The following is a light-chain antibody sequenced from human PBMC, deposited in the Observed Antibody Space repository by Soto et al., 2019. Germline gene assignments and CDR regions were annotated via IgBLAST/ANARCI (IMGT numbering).Light chain of an antibody. CDR2: GAS. Sequence: EIVVTQSLVTLSLSTGERATHSCRASQSVSSSSLACYQQNPGQAPRLLISGASSRAADIPDRFSGSGSGTDFTLTINSLEPEDFAVYYCQQYDSSPRTFGQGTKVDI. CDR3: QQYDSSPRT. V-gene: IGKV3-20*01. CDR1: QSVSSSS. J-gene: IGKJ1*01.